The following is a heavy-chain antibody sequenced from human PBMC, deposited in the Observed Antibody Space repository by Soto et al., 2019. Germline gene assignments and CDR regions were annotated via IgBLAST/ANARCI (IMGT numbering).Heavy chain of an antibody. D-gene: IGHD3-16*02. Sequence: KLFEASVKVSCNASGGTFSSYAISWVRQAPGQGLEWMGGIIPIFGTANYAQKFQGRVTITADESTSTAYMELSSLRSEDTAVYYCARGVWGSYRYDSPVDYWGQGTLVTSPQ. CDR3: ARGVWGSYRYDSPVDY. V-gene: IGHV1-69*13. CDR2: IIPIFGTA. CDR1: GGTFSSYA. J-gene: IGHJ4*02.